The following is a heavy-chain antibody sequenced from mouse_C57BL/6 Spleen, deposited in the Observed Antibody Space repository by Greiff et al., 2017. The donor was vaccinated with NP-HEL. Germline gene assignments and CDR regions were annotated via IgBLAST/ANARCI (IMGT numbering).Heavy chain of an antibody. D-gene: IGHD2-1*01. J-gene: IGHJ4*01. CDR1: GYAFSSSW. Sequence: QVQLQQSGPELVKPGASVKISCKASGYAFSSSWMNWVKQRPGQGLEWIGRIYPGDGDTNYNGKFKGKATLTADKSSSTAYMQLSSLTSEDSAVYFCARRSLYYGNYVDAMDYWGQGTSVTVSS. CDR2: IYPGDGDT. V-gene: IGHV1-82*01. CDR3: ARRSLYYGNYVDAMDY.